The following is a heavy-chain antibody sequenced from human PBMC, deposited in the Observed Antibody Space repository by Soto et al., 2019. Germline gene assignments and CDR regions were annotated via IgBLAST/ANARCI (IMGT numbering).Heavy chain of an antibody. D-gene: IGHD3-10*01. CDR3: ARASSGMDV. V-gene: IGHV4-59*01. Sequence: QVQLQESGPGLVKPSETLSLTCTVSGGSTSSYYWGWIRQPPGKGLEWIGYMHYTGSSKYNPSLRVRVTISVAPSKNQFSLKLSSVTAADTAVYYWARASSGMDVWGQGTTVTVSS. J-gene: IGHJ6*02. CDR1: GGSTSSYY. CDR2: MHYTGSS.